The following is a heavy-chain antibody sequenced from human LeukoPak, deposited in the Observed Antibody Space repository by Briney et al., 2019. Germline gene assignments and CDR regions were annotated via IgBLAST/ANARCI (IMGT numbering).Heavy chain of an antibody. D-gene: IGHD6-19*01. CDR2: IYWDDDK. CDR3: AHRQIAVAGIGWFDP. CDR1: GFSLSTSGVG. Sequence: SGPTLVKPTQTLTLTCTFSGFSLSTSGVGVGWIRQPPGKALEWLALIYWDDDKRYSPSLKSRLTITKDTSKNQVVLTMTNMDPVDTATYYCAHRQIAVAGIGWFDPWGQGTLVTVSS. V-gene: IGHV2-5*02. J-gene: IGHJ5*02.